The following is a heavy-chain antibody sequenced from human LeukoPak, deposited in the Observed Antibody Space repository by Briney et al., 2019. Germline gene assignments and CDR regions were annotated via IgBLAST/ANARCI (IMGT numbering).Heavy chain of an antibody. CDR3: VKDIGSGSYRYGGYFDY. J-gene: IGHJ4*02. V-gene: IGHV3-9*03. CDR2: FCRNSIST. CDR1: GFPFDDIA. D-gene: IGHD1-26*01. Sequence: QPGRALKPSWGGSGFPFDDIALHRVPPAPGKGLEWGAGFCRNSISTGYADSVNRRFTISRDNAKISLYLQMNSRRAEDMSLYYCVKDIGSGSYRYGGYFDYWGQGTLVTVSS.